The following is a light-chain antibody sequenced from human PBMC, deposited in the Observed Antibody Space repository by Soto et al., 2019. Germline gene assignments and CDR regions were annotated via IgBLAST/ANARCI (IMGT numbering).Light chain of an antibody. CDR1: SSDVGAYNL. CDR2: EGD. Sequence: QSALTQPASVSGSPGQSITISCTGTSSDVGAYNLVSWYQHHPGKAPKLMIYEGDKRPSGVSGRFSGSKSGNTASLTISGLQADDEADYYCCSYAGNNVPIYVFGTGTQLTVL. V-gene: IGLV2-23*01. CDR3: CSYAGNNVPIYV. J-gene: IGLJ1*01.